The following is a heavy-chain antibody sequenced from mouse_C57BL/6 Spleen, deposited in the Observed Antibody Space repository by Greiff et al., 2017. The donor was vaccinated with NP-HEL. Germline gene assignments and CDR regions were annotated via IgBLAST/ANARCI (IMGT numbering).Heavy chain of an antibody. CDR2: IYPGDGDT. Sequence: QVQLKESGPELVKPGASVKISCKASGYAFSSSWMNWVKQRPGKGLEWIGRIYPGDGDTNYNGKFKGKATLTADKSSSTAYMQLSSLTSEDAAVYFCAREWLLPYFDYWGQGTTLTVSS. J-gene: IGHJ2*01. CDR1: GYAFSSSW. CDR3: AREWLLPYFDY. D-gene: IGHD2-3*01. V-gene: IGHV1-82*01.